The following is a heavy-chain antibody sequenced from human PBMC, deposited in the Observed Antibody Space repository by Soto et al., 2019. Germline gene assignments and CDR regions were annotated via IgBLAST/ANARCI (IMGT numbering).Heavy chain of an antibody. CDR1: GFTFSSYG. CDR3: ARDLYDSSGWFFDY. CDR2: IWYDGSNK. Sequence: GGSLRLSCAASGFTFSSYGMHWVRQAPGKGLEWVAVIWYDGSNKYYADSVKGRFTISRDNSKNTLYLQMNSLRAEDTAVYYCARDLYDSSGWFFDYWGQGTLVTVSS. J-gene: IGHJ4*02. V-gene: IGHV3-33*01. D-gene: IGHD6-19*01.